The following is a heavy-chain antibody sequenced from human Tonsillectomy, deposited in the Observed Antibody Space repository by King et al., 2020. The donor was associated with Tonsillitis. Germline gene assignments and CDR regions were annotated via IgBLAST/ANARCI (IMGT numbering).Heavy chain of an antibody. CDR2: ISGSGRTI. V-gene: IGHV3-48*03. J-gene: IGHJ3*02. CDR3: AREGIDYYDSSGYYRVDAFDI. CDR1: GFTYSSYE. D-gene: IGHD3-22*01. Sequence: VQLVESGGGLVQPGGSLRLSCASSGFTYSSYEMNWVRQAPGKVLVWVSDISGSGRTIYYAAPVKGLFTNSSDNAKNSLYLQMNSLRAEVTAVYYCAREGIDYYDSSGYYRVDAFDIWGQGTMVTVSS.